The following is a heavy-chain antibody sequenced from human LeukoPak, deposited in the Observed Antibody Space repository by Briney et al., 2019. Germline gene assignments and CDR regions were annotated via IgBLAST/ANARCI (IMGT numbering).Heavy chain of an antibody. V-gene: IGHV3-23*01. D-gene: IGHD6-13*01. CDR2: ISGSGDRT. CDR3: AKDIRSSWYYFQD. J-gene: IGHJ1*01. Sequence: PGGSLRLSCAASGFSFSNYAMTWVRQAPGKGLEWVSTISGSGDRTYYADSVKGRFTISRDNSKNTLYVQMNSLRAEDTAVYSCAKDIRSSWYYFQDWGQGTLVTVSS. CDR1: GFSFSNYA.